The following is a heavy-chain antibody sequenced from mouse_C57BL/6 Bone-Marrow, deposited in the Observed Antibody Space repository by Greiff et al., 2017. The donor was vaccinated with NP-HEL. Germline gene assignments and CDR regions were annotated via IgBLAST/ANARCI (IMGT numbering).Heavy chain of an antibody. CDR2: INPSSGYT. V-gene: IGHV1-7*01. J-gene: IGHJ2*01. CDR1: GYTFTSYW. CDR3: ARSRYDGYYVGNYFDY. Sequence: VQLQQSGAELAKPGASVKLSCKASGYTFTSYWLHWVKQRPGQGLEWIGYINPSSGYTKYNQKFQDKATLTADKSASTAYMQLSSLTYEDSAVYYCARSRYDGYYVGNYFDYWGQGTTLTVSS. D-gene: IGHD2-3*01.